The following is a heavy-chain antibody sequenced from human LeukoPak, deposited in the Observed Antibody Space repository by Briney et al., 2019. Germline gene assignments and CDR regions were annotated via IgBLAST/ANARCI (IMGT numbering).Heavy chain of an antibody. Sequence: GGSLRLSCAASGFTFSSYGMHWVRQAPGKGLEWVAVISYDGSNKYYADSVKGRFTISRDNSKNTLYLQMNSLRAEDTAVYYCARERWGIVGATDYWGQGTLVTVSS. V-gene: IGHV3-30*03. D-gene: IGHD1-26*01. CDR2: ISYDGSNK. CDR1: GFTFSSYG. CDR3: ARERWGIVGATDY. J-gene: IGHJ4*02.